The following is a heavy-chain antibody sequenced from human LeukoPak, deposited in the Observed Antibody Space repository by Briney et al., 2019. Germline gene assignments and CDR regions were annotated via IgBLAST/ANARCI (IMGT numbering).Heavy chain of an antibody. Sequence: PGGSLRLSCAASEFSVGSNYMTWVRQAPGKGLEWVSLIYSGGSTYYADSVKGRFTISRDNAKNSLYLQMNSLRAEDTAVYYCARDKRAPYYYDSSGYRTPDFDYWGQGTLVTVSS. CDR1: EFSVGSNY. V-gene: IGHV3-66*01. CDR3: ARDKRAPYYYDSSGYRTPDFDY. CDR2: IYSGGST. J-gene: IGHJ4*02. D-gene: IGHD3-22*01.